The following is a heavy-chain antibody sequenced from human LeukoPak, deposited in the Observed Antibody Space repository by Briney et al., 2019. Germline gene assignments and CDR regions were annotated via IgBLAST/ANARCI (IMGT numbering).Heavy chain of an antibody. CDR1: GYSFTSYW. CDR2: IYPGDSDT. Sequence: GDSLKISRKGSGYSFTSYWIGWVRQMPGKGLEWMGIIYPGDSDTRYSPSFQGQVTISADKSISTAYLQWSSLKASDTAMYYCATYSYGYSYYYGMDVWGQGTTVTVSS. D-gene: IGHD5-18*01. J-gene: IGHJ6*02. CDR3: ATYSYGYSYYYGMDV. V-gene: IGHV5-51*01.